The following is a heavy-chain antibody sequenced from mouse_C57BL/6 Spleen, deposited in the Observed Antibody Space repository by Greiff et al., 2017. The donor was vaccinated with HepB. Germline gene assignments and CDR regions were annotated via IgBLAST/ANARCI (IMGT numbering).Heavy chain of an antibody. CDR2: IHPNSGST. CDR1: GYTFTSYW. V-gene: IGHV1-64*01. CDR3: ARSVYGNYGYFDY. J-gene: IGHJ2*01. D-gene: IGHD2-1*01. Sequence: VQLQQPGAELVKPGASVKLSCKASGYTFTSYWMHWVKQRPGQGLEWIGMIHPNSGSTNYNEKFKSKATLTVDKSSSTAYMQLSSLTSEDSAVYYCARSVYGNYGYFDYWGQGTTLTVSS.